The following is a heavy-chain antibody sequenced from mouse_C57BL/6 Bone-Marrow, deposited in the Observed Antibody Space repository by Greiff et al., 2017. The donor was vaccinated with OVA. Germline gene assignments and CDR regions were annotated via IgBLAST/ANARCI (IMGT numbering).Heavy chain of an antibody. CDR3: ARRGYYYGSSLWFAY. CDR2: IYPRSGNT. Sequence: QVQLQQSGAELARPGASVKLSCKASGYTFTSYGISWVKQRTGQGLEWIGEIYPRSGNTYYNEKFKGKATLTADKSSSTAYMELRSLTSEDSAVYFCARRGYYYGSSLWFAYWGQGTPVTVSA. V-gene: IGHV1-81*01. D-gene: IGHD1-1*01. CDR1: GYTFTSYG. J-gene: IGHJ3*01.